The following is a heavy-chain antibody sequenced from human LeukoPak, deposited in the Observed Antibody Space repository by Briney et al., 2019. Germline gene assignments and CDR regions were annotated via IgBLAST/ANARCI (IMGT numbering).Heavy chain of an antibody. CDR2: IIPIFGTA. J-gene: IGHJ4*02. Sequence: SVKVSCKASGGTFSSYAISWVRLAPGQGREWMGRIIPIFGTANYAQKFQGRVTITTDESTSTAYMELSSLRSEDTAVYYCARVWFGELLMDYWGQGTLVTVSS. CDR1: GGTFSSYA. D-gene: IGHD3-10*01. V-gene: IGHV1-69*05. CDR3: ARVWFGELLMDY.